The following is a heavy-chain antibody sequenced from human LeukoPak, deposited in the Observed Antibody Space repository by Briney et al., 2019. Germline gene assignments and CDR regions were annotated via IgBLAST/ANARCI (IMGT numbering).Heavy chain of an antibody. D-gene: IGHD2-2*01. CDR3: ARRQPGGDIVVVPASGHYYYGMDV. CDR2: IIPIFGTA. J-gene: IGHJ6*02. CDR1: GYTFTSYA. Sequence: GASVNVSCKASGYTFTSYAMNWVRQAPGQGLEWMGGIIPIFGTANYAQKFQGRVTITADESTSTAYMELSSLRSEDTAVYYCARRQPGGDIVVVPASGHYYYGMDVWGQGATVTVSS. V-gene: IGHV1-69*13.